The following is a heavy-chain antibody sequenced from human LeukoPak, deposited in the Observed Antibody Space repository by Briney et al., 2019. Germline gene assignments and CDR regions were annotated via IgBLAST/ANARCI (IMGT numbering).Heavy chain of an antibody. CDR2: ISGSGSNT. CDR1: GFTFNISA. V-gene: IGHV3-23*01. J-gene: IGHJ4*02. D-gene: IGHD2-15*01. Sequence: GGSLRLSCDASGFTFNISAMSWVRQAPGKGLEWVSSISGSGSNTYYADSVKGRFTISRDNSKNTLYLQMNGLRVEDTAVYFCANGGGWGQGTLVTVSS. CDR3: ANGGG.